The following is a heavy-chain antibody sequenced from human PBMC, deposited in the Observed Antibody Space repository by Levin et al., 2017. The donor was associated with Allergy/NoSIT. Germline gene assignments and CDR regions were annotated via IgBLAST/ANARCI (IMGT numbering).Heavy chain of an antibody. V-gene: IGHV3-21*01. D-gene: IGHD3-10*01. Sequence: GGSLRLSCAASGFTFSSYSMNWVRQAPGKGLEWVSSISSSSSYIYYADSVKGRFTISRDNAKNSLYLQMNSLRAEDTAVYYCARVAVWFREPRSDAFDIWGQGTMVTVSS. CDR1: GFTFSSYS. J-gene: IGHJ3*02. CDR3: ARVAVWFREPRSDAFDI. CDR2: ISSSSSYI.